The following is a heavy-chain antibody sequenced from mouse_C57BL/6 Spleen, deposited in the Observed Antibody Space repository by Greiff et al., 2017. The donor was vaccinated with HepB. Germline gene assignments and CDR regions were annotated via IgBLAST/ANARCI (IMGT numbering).Heavy chain of an antibody. CDR2: INPGSGGT. V-gene: IGHV1-54*01. Sequence: QVQLQQSGAELVRPGTSVKVSCKASGYAFTNYLIEWVKQRPGQGLEWIGVINPGSGGTNYNEKFKGKATLTADKSSSTAYMQLSSLTSEDSAVYFCARKEATVVAGYYAMDYWGQGTSVTVSS. J-gene: IGHJ4*01. D-gene: IGHD1-1*01. CDR1: GYAFTNYL. CDR3: ARKEATVVAGYYAMDY.